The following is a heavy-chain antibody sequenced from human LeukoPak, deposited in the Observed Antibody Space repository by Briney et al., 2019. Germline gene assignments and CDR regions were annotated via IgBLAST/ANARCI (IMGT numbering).Heavy chain of an antibody. Sequence: SQTLSLTCTVSGGSISSGSYYWSWIRQPAGKGLEWIGRIYTSGSTNYNPSLKSRVTISVDTSKNQFSLKLSSVTAADTAVYYCAGVYYYGSGSYPDAFDIWGQGTMVTVSS. CDR1: GGSISSGSYY. J-gene: IGHJ3*02. D-gene: IGHD3-10*01. V-gene: IGHV4-61*02. CDR3: AGVYYYGSGSYPDAFDI. CDR2: IYTSGST.